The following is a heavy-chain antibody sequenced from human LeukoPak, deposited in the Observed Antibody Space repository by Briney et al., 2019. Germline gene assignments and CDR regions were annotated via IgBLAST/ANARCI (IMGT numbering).Heavy chain of an antibody. CDR2: ISGSGGST. V-gene: IGHV3-23*01. CDR1: GFTFSSYA. D-gene: IGHD2-21*01. Sequence: GGSLRLSCAASGFTFSSYAMSSVRQAPGKGLEWVSAISGSGGSTYYADCVKGRFTISRDNSKNTLYLQMNSLRAEDTAVYYCAKFLPTHIVVANYYFDYWGQGTLVTVSS. J-gene: IGHJ4*02. CDR3: AKFLPTHIVVANYYFDY.